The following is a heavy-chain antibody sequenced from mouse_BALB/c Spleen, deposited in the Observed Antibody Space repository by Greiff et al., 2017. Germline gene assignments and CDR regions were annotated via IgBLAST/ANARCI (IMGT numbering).Heavy chain of an antibody. J-gene: IGHJ4*01. CDR1: GFNIKDTY. V-gene: IGHV14-3*02. Sequence: VQLKESGAELVKPGASVKLSCTASGFNIKDTYMHWVKQRPEQGLEWIGRIDPANGNTKYDPKFQGKATITADTSSNTAYLQLSSLTSEDTAVYYCARLEFITTGLYAMDYWGQGTSVTVSS. D-gene: IGHD1-2*01. CDR3: ARLEFITTGLYAMDY. CDR2: IDPANGNT.